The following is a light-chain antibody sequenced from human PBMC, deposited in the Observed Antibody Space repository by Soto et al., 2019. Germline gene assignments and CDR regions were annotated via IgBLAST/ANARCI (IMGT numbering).Light chain of an antibody. CDR2: EGS. CDR1: SSDVGSYNL. V-gene: IGLV2-23*01. Sequence: QSVLTQPASVSGSPGQSITISCTGTSSDVGSYNLVSWYQQHPGKAPKLMIYEGSKWPSGVSNRFSGSKSGNTASLTISGLQAEDEADYYCCSYAGSSTLGVFGGGTKLTVL. J-gene: IGLJ2*01. CDR3: CSYAGSSTLGV.